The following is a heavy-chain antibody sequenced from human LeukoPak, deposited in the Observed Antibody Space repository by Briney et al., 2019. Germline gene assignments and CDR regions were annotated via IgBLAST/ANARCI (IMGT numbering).Heavy chain of an antibody. CDR3: TTDSGRYYDFWSGDYYYFDK. V-gene: IGHV3-21*03. D-gene: IGHD3-3*01. Sequence: GGSLRLSCAASGLTFSSYSMNWVRQAPGKGLEWVSSISSSSSYIYYADSVKGRFTISRDNAKNSLYLQMNSLKTEDTAVYYCTTDSGRYYDFWSGDYYYFDKWGQGTLVTVSS. CDR1: GLTFSSYS. CDR2: ISSSSSYI. J-gene: IGHJ4*02.